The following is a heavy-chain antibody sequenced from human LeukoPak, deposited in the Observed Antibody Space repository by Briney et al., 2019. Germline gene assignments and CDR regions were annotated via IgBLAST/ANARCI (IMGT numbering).Heavy chain of an antibody. D-gene: IGHD3-22*01. CDR1: GFTFSTYA. CDR2: ISGSGDST. V-gene: IGHV3-23*01. J-gene: IGHJ4*02. CDR3: ARDRGRYYDSRGFYWGYYFDS. Sequence: GGSLRLSCAASGFTFSTYAVTWVRQAPGKGLEGVSTISGSGDSTYYADSVKGRFTISRGNSKDTLYLQMSSVRVDDTAVYYCARDRGRYYDSRGFYWGYYFDSWGQGILVTVST.